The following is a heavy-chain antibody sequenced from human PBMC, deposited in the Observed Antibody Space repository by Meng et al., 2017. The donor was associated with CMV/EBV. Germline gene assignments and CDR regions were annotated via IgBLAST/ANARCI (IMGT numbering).Heavy chain of an antibody. Sequence: GFTFSSYWMHWVRQAPGKGLEWVSVIYSGDNTYYADSVKGRFTISRDNSKNTLYLQMNSLRAEDTAVYYCARGGYDILTGYIAPFDYWGQGTPVTV. D-gene: IGHD3-9*01. J-gene: IGHJ4*02. V-gene: IGHV3-53*01. CDR2: IYSGDNT. CDR3: ARGGYDILTGYIAPFDY. CDR1: GFTFSSYW.